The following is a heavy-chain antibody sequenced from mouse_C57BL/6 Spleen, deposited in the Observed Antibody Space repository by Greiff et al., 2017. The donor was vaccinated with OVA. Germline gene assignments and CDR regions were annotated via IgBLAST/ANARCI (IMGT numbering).Heavy chain of an antibody. CDR2: SRNKANDYTT. V-gene: IGHV7-1*01. CDR3: ARDATDYSNYYAMDY. CDR1: GFTFSDFY. D-gene: IGHD2-5*01. Sequence: EVMLVESGGGLVQSGRSLRLSCATSGFTFSDFYMEWVRQAPGKGLEWIAASRNKANDYTTEYSASVKGRFIVSRDTSQSILYLQMNALRAEDTAIYYCARDATDYSNYYAMDYWGQGTSVTVSS. J-gene: IGHJ4*01.